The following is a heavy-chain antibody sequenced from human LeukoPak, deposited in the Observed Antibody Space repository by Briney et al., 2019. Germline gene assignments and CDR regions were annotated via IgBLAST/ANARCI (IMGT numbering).Heavy chain of an antibody. D-gene: IGHD5-18*01. CDR2: INWNGGST. CDR3: ARGGPDTAMDY. Sequence: GGSLRLSCAASGFTFDDYGMSWVRQAPGKGLEWVSGINWNGGSTGYADSVKGRFTISRDNAENSLYLQMNSLRAEDTALYHCARGGPDTAMDYWGQGTLVTVSS. CDR1: GFTFDDYG. J-gene: IGHJ4*02. V-gene: IGHV3-20*01.